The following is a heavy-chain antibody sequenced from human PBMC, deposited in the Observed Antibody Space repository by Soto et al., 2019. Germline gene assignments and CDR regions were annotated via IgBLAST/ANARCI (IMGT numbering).Heavy chain of an antibody. J-gene: IGHJ4*02. V-gene: IGHV2-5*02. CDR1: GFSLSTSGVG. Sequence: SGPTLVNPTQTLTLTCTFSGFSLSTSGVGVGWIRQPPGKALEWLALIYWDDDKRYSPSLKSRLTITKDTSKNQVVLTMTNMDPVDTVTYYCAVLIEFSSSSYFDYWGQGALVTVSS. CDR2: IYWDDDK. D-gene: IGHD6-6*01. CDR3: AVLIEFSSSSYFDY.